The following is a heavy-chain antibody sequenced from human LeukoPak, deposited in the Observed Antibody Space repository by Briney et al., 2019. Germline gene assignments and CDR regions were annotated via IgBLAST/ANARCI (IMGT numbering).Heavy chain of an antibody. CDR3: ARDSSSWYESPHFDY. J-gene: IGHJ4*02. D-gene: IGHD6-13*01. Sequence: GGSLRLSCAASGFTFSSYAMHWVRQAPGKGLEWVAVISYDGSNKYYADSVKGRFTISRDNSKNTLYLQMNSLRAEDTAVYYCARDSSSWYESPHFDYWGQGTLVTVSS. V-gene: IGHV3-30-3*01. CDR1: GFTFSSYA. CDR2: ISYDGSNK.